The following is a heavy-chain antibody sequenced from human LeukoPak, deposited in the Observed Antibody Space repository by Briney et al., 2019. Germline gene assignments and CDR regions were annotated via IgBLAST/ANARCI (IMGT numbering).Heavy chain of an antibody. J-gene: IGHJ4*02. Sequence: PSETLSLTCTVSGGSISSYYWSWIRQPPGKGLEWIGEINHSGSTNYNPSLKSRVTISVDTSKNQFSLKLSSVTAADTAVYYCARDRTTLWGQGTLVTVSS. CDR1: GGSISSYY. D-gene: IGHD1-7*01. CDR2: INHSGST. V-gene: IGHV4-34*01. CDR3: ARDRTTL.